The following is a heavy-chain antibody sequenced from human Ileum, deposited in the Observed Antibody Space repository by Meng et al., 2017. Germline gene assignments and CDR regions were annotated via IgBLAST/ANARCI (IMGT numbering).Heavy chain of an antibody. J-gene: IGHJ5*02. V-gene: IGHV3-11*01. CDR2: ISSSGGSI. D-gene: IGHD2/OR15-2a*01. CDR1: GFTFSDYF. Sequence: QVQLIQSGGGLVKPGGSLRLPCSASGFTFSDYFMSWIRQAPGEGLEWLSYISSSGGSIAYADSVKGRFTASRDNSKNALYLQMDSLRAEDTAVYYCARGTTYCNAVKCAYDPWGQGTLVTVSS. CDR3: ARGTTYCNAVKCAYDP.